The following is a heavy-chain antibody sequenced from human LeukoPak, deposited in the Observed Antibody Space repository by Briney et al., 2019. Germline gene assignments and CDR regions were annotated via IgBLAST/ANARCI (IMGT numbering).Heavy chain of an antibody. J-gene: IGHJ4*02. CDR1: GGTFSSYA. D-gene: IGHD4-11*01. V-gene: IGHV1-69*13. Sequence: SVKVSCKASGGTFSSYAISWVRQAPGQGLEWMGGIIPIFGTANYAQKFQGRVTITADESTSTAYMELSSLRSEDTAVYYCARVGGGWFGSTVTEDYWGQGTLVTVSS. CDR2: IIPIFGTA. CDR3: ARVGGGWFGSTVTEDY.